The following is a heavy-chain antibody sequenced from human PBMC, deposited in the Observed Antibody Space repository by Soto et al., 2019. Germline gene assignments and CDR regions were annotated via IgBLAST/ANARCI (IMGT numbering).Heavy chain of an antibody. D-gene: IGHD3-16*02. CDR3: AIHLVHASTRPYIDF. CDR2: IDPSDSYI. V-gene: IGHV5-10-1*01. J-gene: IGHJ4*02. CDR1: GYSFTSYW. Sequence: GESLKISCKGSGYSFTSYWINWVRQMPGKGLEWMGTIDPSDSYINYSPSFQGHVTISADKPISTAYLQWSSLKASDTAMYYCAIHLVHASTRPYIDFWGQGTLVTVSS.